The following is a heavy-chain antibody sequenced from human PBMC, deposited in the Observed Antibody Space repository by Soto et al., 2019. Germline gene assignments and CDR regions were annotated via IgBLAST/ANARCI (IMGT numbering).Heavy chain of an antibody. D-gene: IGHD3-9*01. V-gene: IGHV1-18*01. CDR1: GYTFTSYG. CDR2: FSAYNGNT. CDR3: ATARYDILTGYKSPFVY. Sequence: ASVNVYCTAAGYTFTSYGISWVRQDHGQGLEWMGWFSAYNGNTIYAQKFQGRVTMTEDTSTDTAYMELSSLRSEDTAVYYCATARYDILTGYKSPFVYWGQGTLVTVSS. J-gene: IGHJ4*02.